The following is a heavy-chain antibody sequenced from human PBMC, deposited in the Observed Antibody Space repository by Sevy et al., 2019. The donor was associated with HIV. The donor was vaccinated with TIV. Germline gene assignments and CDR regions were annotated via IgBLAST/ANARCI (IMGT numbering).Heavy chain of an antibody. Sequence: GQSLKISCAASGFTLNDGWMSWVRQAPGKGLEWVGRLQTKRGGGILEYAAPVKGRFTISADNSKSTLFLQMNSLKTEDTAIYYCAADIPGLSRLIDYWGQGTLVTVSS. CDR2: LQTKRGGGIL. J-gene: IGHJ4*02. CDR3: AADIPGLSRLIDY. CDR1: GFTLNDGW. V-gene: IGHV3-15*01. D-gene: IGHD2-2*01.